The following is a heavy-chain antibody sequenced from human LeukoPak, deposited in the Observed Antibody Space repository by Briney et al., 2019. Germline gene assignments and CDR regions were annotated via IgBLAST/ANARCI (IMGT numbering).Heavy chain of an antibody. Sequence: GGSLRLSCAASGFTFSSYSMNWVRQAPGKGLEWVSSISSSSSYIYYADSVKGRFTISRDNAKNSLYLRMNSLRAEDTAVYYCASGYDSYYFDYWGQGTLVTVSS. CDR3: ASGYDSYYFDY. D-gene: IGHD5-12*01. V-gene: IGHV3-21*01. CDR1: GFTFSSYS. CDR2: ISSSSSYI. J-gene: IGHJ4*02.